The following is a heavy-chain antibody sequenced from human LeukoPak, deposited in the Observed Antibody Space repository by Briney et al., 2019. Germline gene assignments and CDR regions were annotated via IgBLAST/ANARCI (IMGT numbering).Heavy chain of an antibody. CDR3: ARGVEPLAANTLAY. CDR1: GFTVITND. V-gene: IGHV3-53*01. J-gene: IGHJ4*01. Sequence: GGSLRLSCAASGFTVITNDMTWVRQAPGKGFEWVSVLYSDGNTKYADSVQGRFTISRDNSKNTLYLEMNSLSPDDTAVYYCARGVEPLAANTLAYWGHGTLVTVSS. D-gene: IGHD1-14*01. CDR2: LYSDGNT.